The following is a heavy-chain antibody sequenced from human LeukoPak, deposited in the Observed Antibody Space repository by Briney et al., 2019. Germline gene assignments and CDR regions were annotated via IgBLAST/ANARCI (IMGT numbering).Heavy chain of an antibody. CDR3: ARAPSYCSSTSCYTGIDY. J-gene: IGHJ4*02. D-gene: IGHD2-2*02. V-gene: IGHV1-2*02. CDR1: GYTFTGYY. CDR2: INPNSGGT. Sequence: GASVKVSCKASGYTFTGYYMHWVRQAPGQGLEWMGWINPNSGGTNYAQKFQGRVTMTRDTSISTAYMELSRLRSDDTTVYYCARAPSYCSSTSCYTGIDYWGQGTLVTVSS.